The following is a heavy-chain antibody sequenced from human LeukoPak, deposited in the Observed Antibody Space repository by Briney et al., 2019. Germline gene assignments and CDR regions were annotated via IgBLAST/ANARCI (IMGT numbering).Heavy chain of an antibody. Sequence: PGGSLRLSCVVSGFTFSNYEMNWVRQAPGKGLEWVSYISSSGSTTYYADSVKGRFTISRDNAKNSLFLQMNSLRADDTAVYYCAKYRGAAVNSWHFDLWGRGTLVTVSA. V-gene: IGHV3-48*03. CDR3: AKYRGAAVNSWHFDL. CDR1: GFTFSNYE. CDR2: ISSSGSTT. D-gene: IGHD1-26*01. J-gene: IGHJ2*01.